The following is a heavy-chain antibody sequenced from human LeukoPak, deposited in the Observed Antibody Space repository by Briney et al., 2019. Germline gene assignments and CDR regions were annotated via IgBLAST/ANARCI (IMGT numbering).Heavy chain of an antibody. CDR2: TNPNSGGT. J-gene: IGHJ4*02. CDR3: ARVPRGVVPAAYFDY. Sequence: GASVKVSCKASGYTFTGYYMHWVRQAPGQGLEWMGWTNPNSGGTNYAQKFQGRVTMTRDTSISTAYMELSRLRSDDTAVYYCARVPRGVVPAAYFDYWGQGTLVTVSS. V-gene: IGHV1-2*02. CDR1: GYTFTGYY. D-gene: IGHD2-2*01.